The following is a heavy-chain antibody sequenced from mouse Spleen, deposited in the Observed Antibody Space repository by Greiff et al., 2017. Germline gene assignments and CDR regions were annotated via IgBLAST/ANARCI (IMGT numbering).Heavy chain of an antibody. Sequence: EVQLQESGPGLVKPSQSLSLTCSVTGYSITSGYYWNWIRQFPGNKLEWMGYISYDGSNNYNPSLKNRISITRDTSKNQFFLKLNSVTTEDTATYYCARHGSSYGRYFDYWGQGTTLTVSS. CDR3: ARHGSSYGRYFDY. CDR2: ISYDGSN. D-gene: IGHD1-1*01. J-gene: IGHJ2*01. V-gene: IGHV3-6*01. CDR1: GYSITSGYY.